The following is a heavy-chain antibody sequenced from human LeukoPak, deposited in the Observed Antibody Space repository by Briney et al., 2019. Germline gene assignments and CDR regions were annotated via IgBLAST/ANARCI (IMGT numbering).Heavy chain of an antibody. CDR1: GFTFSRSW. CDR2: IHGDGSKI. CDR3: ARDGSGWSRDY. D-gene: IGHD6-19*01. Sequence: GGSLRLSCAASGFTFSRSWMTWVRRATGKGVEWVANIHGDGSKIDYADSLKGRFTVYRDNAKNSLYLQMNSLRVEDTALYYCARDGSGWSRDYWGQGTLVTVSS. V-gene: IGHV3-7*01. J-gene: IGHJ4*02.